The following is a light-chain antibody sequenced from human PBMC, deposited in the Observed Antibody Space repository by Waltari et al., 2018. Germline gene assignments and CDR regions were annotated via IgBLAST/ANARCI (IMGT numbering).Light chain of an antibody. CDR2: EVI. V-gene: IGLV2-14*01. J-gene: IGLJ1*01. CDR3: SSYTGSSYTSSNTYV. CDR1: SSDVGTYNY. Sequence: QSALTQPASVSGSPGQSITISCTGTSSDVGTYNYSPWYQHHPGQAPKPMIYEVINRPSGVSTRFSGSKSGNTASLTISGLQAEDEADYYCSSYTGSSYTSSNTYVFGTGTKVTVL.